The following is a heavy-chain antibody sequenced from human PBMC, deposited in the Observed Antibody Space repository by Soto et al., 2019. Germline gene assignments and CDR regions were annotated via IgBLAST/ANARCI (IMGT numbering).Heavy chain of an antibody. CDR2: ISSSSSYT. CDR1: GFTVSSNY. V-gene: IGHV3-11*06. J-gene: IGHJ4*02. CDR3: ARDAGVVVVAASFDY. D-gene: IGHD2-15*01. Sequence: VQLVESGGGLVQPGGSLRLSCAASGFTVSSNYMSWVRQAPGKGLEWVSYISSSSSYTNYADSVKGRFTISRDNAKNSLYLQMNSLRAEDTAVYYCARDAGVVVVAASFDYWGQGTLVTVSS.